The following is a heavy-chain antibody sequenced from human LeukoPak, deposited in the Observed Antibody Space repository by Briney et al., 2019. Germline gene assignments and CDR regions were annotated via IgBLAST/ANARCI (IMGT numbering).Heavy chain of an antibody. D-gene: IGHD3-10*01. CDR3: ARDGVTMVRGIKVFYYMDV. CDR1: GFTFSSYS. V-gene: IGHV3-21*06. J-gene: IGHJ6*03. Sequence: GGSLRLSCAASGFTFSSYSMNWVRQAPGKGLEWVSSISSSSSYIYYADSVKGRFTISRDNAKNSLYLQMNSLRAEDTAVYYCARDGVTMVRGIKVFYYMDVWGKGTTVTISS. CDR2: ISSSSSYI.